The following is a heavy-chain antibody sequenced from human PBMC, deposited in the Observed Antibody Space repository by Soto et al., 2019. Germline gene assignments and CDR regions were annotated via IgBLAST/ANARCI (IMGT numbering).Heavy chain of an antibody. CDR1: GYTFAAYY. CDR3: AKDEGGIVDS. J-gene: IGHJ5*01. CDR2: IFPNSGGST. V-gene: IGHV1-2*02. D-gene: IGHD3-16*02. Sequence: QVQLVQSGAEVKGPGASVKVSCKTSGYTFAAYYIHWVRQAPGQGLEWMGFIFPNSGGSTTSAQQFKGRVTLTRDSSISTAYLELRGLTPDDTAFYYGAKDEGGIVDSWGQGTLVTVSS.